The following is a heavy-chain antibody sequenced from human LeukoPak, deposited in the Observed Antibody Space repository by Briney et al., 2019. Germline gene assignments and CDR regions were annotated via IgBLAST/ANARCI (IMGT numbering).Heavy chain of an antibody. CDR1: GASINTYY. D-gene: IGHD5-18*01. Sequence: SETLSLTCTVSGASINTYYWTWIRQPAGKGLEWIGRIYSSGSTNYNPSLKSRVTMSVDTSKNQFSLKLKSVTAADTAVYYCARGQGYSYGDLDAFDIWGQGTMVTVSS. CDR3: ARGQGYSYGDLDAFDI. V-gene: IGHV4-4*07. CDR2: IYSSGST. J-gene: IGHJ3*02.